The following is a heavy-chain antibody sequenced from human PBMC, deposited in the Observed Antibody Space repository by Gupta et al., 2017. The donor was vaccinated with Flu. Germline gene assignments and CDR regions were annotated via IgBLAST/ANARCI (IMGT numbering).Heavy chain of an antibody. J-gene: IGHJ4*02. V-gene: IGHV4-59*08. CDR3: ARHEQLAFDY. CDR2: IYYSGST. D-gene: IGHD6-6*01. Sequence: GYIYYSGSTNYNPSLKSRVTISVDTSKNQFSLKLSSVTAADTAVYYCARHEQLAFDYWGQGTLVTVSS.